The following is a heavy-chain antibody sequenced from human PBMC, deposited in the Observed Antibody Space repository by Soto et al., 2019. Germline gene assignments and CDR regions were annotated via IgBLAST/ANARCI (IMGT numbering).Heavy chain of an antibody. CDR1: SDSSSSYK. V-gene: IGHV4-39*01. CDR2: IYYSGST. J-gene: IGHJ5*02. D-gene: IGHD3-10*01. CDR3: ARHGNKLLWFGELLFPWFDP. Sequence: SETLSLTCTVSSDSSSSYKWSWIRQPPGKGLEWIGSIYYSGSTYYNPSLKSRVTISVDTSKNQFSLKLSSVTAADTAVYYCARHGNKLLWFGELLFPWFDPWGQGTLVTVS.